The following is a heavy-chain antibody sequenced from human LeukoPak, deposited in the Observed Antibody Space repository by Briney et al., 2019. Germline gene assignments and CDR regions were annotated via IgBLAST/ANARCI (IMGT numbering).Heavy chain of an antibody. J-gene: IGHJ4*02. CDR1: GLTFSSYG. CDR3: VKDSGIAVAGTATFDY. Sequence: GGSLRLSCAASGLTFSSYGMHWVRQAPGKGLEWVAVISYDGSNKYQADSVKGRFTISRDNSKNTLYLQMNSLRAEDTAVYYCVKDSGIAVAGTATFDYWGQGTLVTVSS. D-gene: IGHD6-19*01. V-gene: IGHV3-30*18. CDR2: ISYDGSNK.